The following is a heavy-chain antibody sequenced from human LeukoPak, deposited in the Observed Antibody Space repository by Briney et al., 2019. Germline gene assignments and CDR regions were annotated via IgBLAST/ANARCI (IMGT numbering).Heavy chain of an antibody. V-gene: IGHV3-9*01. Sequence: TGGSLRLSCAASGFTFDDYAMHWVRQAPGKGLEWVSGISWNSGSIGYADSVKGRFTVSRDNAKNSLYLQMNSLRAEDTAVYYCAKDPYDSSGYYPFDYWGQGTLVTVSS. CDR2: ISWNSGSI. J-gene: IGHJ4*02. CDR3: AKDPYDSSGYYPFDY. CDR1: GFTFDDYA. D-gene: IGHD3-22*01.